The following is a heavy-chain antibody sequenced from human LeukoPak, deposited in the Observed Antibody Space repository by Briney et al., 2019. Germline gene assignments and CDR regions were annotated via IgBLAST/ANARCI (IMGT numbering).Heavy chain of an antibody. D-gene: IGHD4-11*01. CDR1: GGSFSGYY. V-gene: IGHV4-34*01. CDR3: AGGLPTVKSFDY. J-gene: IGHJ4*02. Sequence: SETLSLTCAVYGGSFSGYYWSWVRQPPGKGLEWIGEINRSGSTKYNPSSKRRGTILLGKPKNQSSLMLRSVPSADTTVYYCAGGLPTVKSFDYWGQGTLVTVSS. CDR2: INRSGST.